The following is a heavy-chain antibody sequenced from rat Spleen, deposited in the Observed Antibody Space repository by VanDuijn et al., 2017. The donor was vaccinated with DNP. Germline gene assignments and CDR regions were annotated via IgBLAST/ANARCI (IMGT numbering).Heavy chain of an antibody. V-gene: IGHV5-20*01. Sequence: EVELVESGGGLVQPGRSMKLACRASGFTFINYYMAWVRQAPTKGLEWVASISYDGGNTYYRDSVKGRFTISRDDAKRSLYLQMDSLRSEDTATYYCTTGDWEDYFDYWGQGVMVTVSS. CDR3: TTGDWEDYFDY. CDR1: GFTFINYY. J-gene: IGHJ2*01. CDR2: ISYDGGNT. D-gene: IGHD5-1*01.